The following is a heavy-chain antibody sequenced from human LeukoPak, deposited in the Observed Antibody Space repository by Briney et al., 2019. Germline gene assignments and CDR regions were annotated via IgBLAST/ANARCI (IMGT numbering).Heavy chain of an antibody. Sequence: PSETLSLTCAVYGGSFSGYYWSWICQPPGKGLEWIGEVNHSGSTNYNPSLKSRVTISVDTSKNQFSLKLSSVTAADTAVYYCARGPVGSGSFYGMDVWGQGTTVTVSS. J-gene: IGHJ6*02. CDR3: ARGPVGSGSFYGMDV. CDR2: VNHSGST. V-gene: IGHV4-34*01. D-gene: IGHD3-10*01. CDR1: GGSFSGYY.